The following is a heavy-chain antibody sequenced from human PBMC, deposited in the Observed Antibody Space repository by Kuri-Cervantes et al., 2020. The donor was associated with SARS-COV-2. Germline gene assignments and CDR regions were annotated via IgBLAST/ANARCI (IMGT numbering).Heavy chain of an antibody. CDR2: ISYDGSNK. CDR3: ARAPRIGQQLVRRYYFDY. D-gene: IGHD6-13*01. J-gene: IGHJ4*02. CDR1: GFTFSSYA. V-gene: IGHV3-30*01. Sequence: GESLKISCAASGFTFSSYAMHWVRQAPGKGLEWVAVISYDGSNKYYADSVKGRFTISRDNSKNTLYLQMNSLRAEDTAVYYCARAPRIGQQLVRRYYFDYWGQGTLVTVSS.